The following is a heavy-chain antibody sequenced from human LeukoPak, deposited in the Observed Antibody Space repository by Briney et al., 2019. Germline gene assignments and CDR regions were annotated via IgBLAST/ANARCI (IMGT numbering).Heavy chain of an antibody. D-gene: IGHD3-16*02. V-gene: IGHV4-34*01. CDR2: INHSGST. J-gene: IGHJ4*02. CDR3: ARCYDYVWGSYRYPEPNFDY. Sequence: PSETLSLTCAVYGGSFSGYYWSWIRQPPGKGLEWIGEINHSGSTNYNPSLKSRVTISVDTSKNQFSLKLSSVTAADTAVYYCARCYDYVWGSYRYPEPNFDYWGQGTLVTVSS. CDR1: GGSFSGYY.